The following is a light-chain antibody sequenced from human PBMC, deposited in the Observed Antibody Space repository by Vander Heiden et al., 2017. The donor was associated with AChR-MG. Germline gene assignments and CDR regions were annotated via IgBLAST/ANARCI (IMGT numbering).Light chain of an antibody. V-gene: IGKV3-20*01. Sequence: EIVLTQSPGTLSLSPGERATLSCRASQSVSSSYLAWYQQKPGQAPRLLIYGACSRATGIPDRFSGSGSGTDFTLTISRLEPEDFAVYYCQQYWTFGQGTKVEIK. J-gene: IGKJ1*01. CDR2: GAC. CDR3: QQYWT. CDR1: QSVSSSY.